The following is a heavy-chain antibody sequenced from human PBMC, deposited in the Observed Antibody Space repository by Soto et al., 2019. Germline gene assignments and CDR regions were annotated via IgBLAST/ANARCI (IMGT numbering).Heavy chain of an antibody. CDR2: IIPIFGTA. Sequence: SVQVSCKASGGTFCSYAISWVRQAPGQGLEWMGGIIPIFGTANYAQKFQVRVTITADESTSTAYMELSSLRSADTAVYYCAREPLSSIAARRDFGYWGQGTLVTVSS. CDR1: GGTFCSYA. D-gene: IGHD6-6*01. CDR3: AREPLSSIAARRDFGY. J-gene: IGHJ4*02. V-gene: IGHV1-69*13.